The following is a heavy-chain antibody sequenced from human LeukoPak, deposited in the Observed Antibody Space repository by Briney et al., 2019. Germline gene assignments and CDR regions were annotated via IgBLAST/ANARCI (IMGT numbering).Heavy chain of an antibody. CDR1: GFTFSRYA. V-gene: IGHV3-33*01. CDR2: IWFDGKTY. J-gene: IGHJ4*02. Sequence: QPGRSLRLSCAASGFTFSRYALHWVRQAPGKGLEWVAVIWFDGKTYNYVDSVKGRFTISRDNSKNTLYLQMNSLRADDTAVYYCARDRYGIQRDYFDYWGQGILVTVSS. CDR3: ARDRYGIQRDYFDY. D-gene: IGHD5-18*01.